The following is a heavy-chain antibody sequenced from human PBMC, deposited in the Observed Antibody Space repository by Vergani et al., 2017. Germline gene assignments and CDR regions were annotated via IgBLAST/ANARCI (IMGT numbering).Heavy chain of an antibody. CDR2: INPNSGGT. D-gene: IGHD6-19*01. J-gene: IGHJ3*02. CDR3: ARAGLAVAGYAFDI. Sequence: QVQLVQSGAEVKKPGASVKVSCKASGYTFTGYYMHWVRQAPGQGLEWMGWINPNSGGTNDAQKFQGRVTMTRDTSISTAYMELSRLRSDDTAVYYCARAGLAVAGYAFDIWGQGTMVTVSS. CDR1: GYTFTGYY. V-gene: IGHV1-2*02.